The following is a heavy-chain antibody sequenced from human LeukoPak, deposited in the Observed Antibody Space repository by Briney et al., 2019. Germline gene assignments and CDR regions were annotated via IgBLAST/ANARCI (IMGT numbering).Heavy chain of an antibody. CDR3: VRQRGTMTTVTTYDAFDI. V-gene: IGHV4-59*12. CDR1: GGSISSYY. Sequence: SETLSLTCTVSGGSISSYYWSWIRQPPGKGLEWIGYIYYSGTTNYNPSLKSRVTISVDTSKNQFSLKLSSVTAADTAVYYCVRQRGTMTTVTTYDAFDIWGQGTMVTVSS. D-gene: IGHD4-17*01. J-gene: IGHJ3*02. CDR2: IYYSGTT.